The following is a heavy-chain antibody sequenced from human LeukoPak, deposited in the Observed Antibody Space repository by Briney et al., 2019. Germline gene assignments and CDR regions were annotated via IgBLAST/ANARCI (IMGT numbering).Heavy chain of an antibody. Sequence: PSETLSLTCTVSGGSISSRHYYWGWIRQPPGKGLEWIGSVYYSGSTYYNPSLKSRVTISVDTSNNEFSLRMNSVTAADTAVYYCARREGYNFDYWGQGTLVTVSS. J-gene: IGHJ4*02. CDR1: GGSISSRHYY. CDR2: VYYSGST. V-gene: IGHV4-39*01. CDR3: ARREGYNFDY. D-gene: IGHD5-24*01.